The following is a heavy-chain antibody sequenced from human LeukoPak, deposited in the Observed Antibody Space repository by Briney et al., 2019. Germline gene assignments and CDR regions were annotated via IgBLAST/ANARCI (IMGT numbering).Heavy chain of an antibody. Sequence: ASVKVSCKASGYTFTSYGISWVRQAPGQGLEWMGWINPNSGGTNYAQKFQGRVTMTRDTSISTAYMELSRLRSDDTAVYYCARVLIVGSSWPIDYWGQGTLVTVSS. V-gene: IGHV1-2*02. CDR3: ARVLIVGSSWPIDY. D-gene: IGHD6-13*01. CDR1: GYTFTSYG. J-gene: IGHJ4*02. CDR2: INPNSGGT.